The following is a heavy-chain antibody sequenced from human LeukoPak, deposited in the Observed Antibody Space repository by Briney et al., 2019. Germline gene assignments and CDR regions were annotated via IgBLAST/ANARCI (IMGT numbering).Heavy chain of an antibody. V-gene: IGHV3-9*01. Sequence: PGRSLRLSCAASGFTFDDYAMHWVRQAPGKGLEWVSGISGSGGSTYYADSVKGRFTISRDNAKNSLYLQMNSLRAEDTALYYCARDHPLKVGATMGVAFDIWGQGTMVTVSS. D-gene: IGHD1-26*01. CDR3: ARDHPLKVGATMGVAFDI. J-gene: IGHJ3*02. CDR2: ISGSGGST. CDR1: GFTFDDYA.